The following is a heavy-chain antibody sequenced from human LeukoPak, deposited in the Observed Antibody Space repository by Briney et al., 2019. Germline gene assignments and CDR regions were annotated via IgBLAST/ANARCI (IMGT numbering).Heavy chain of an antibody. V-gene: IGHV3-30*03. CDR1: GFTFSSYG. Sequence: GGSLRLSCVASGFTFSSYGIHWVRQAPGKGLEWVAVVSSDGSIKYNADSVKGRFTISRDTSKNTVYLQMNSLGAEDTAVYYCARQPYILGAYYFDSWGQGIVVTVSS. J-gene: IGHJ4*02. D-gene: IGHD1-26*01. CDR2: VSSDGSIK. CDR3: ARQPYILGAYYFDS.